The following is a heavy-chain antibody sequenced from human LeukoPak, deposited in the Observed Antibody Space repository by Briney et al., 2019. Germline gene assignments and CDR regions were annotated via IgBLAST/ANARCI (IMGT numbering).Heavy chain of an antibody. J-gene: IGHJ4*02. V-gene: IGHV1-18*01. CDR1: GYTFTSYG. CDR2: ISAYNGNT. CDR3: ARVWCSSTSCYYYFDY. D-gene: IGHD2-2*01. Sequence: GASVKVSCKASGYTFTSYGISWVRQAPGQGPEWMGWISAYNGNTNYAQKLQGRVTMTTDTSTSTAYMELRSLRSDDTAVHYCARVWCSSTSCYYYFDYWGQGTLVTVSS.